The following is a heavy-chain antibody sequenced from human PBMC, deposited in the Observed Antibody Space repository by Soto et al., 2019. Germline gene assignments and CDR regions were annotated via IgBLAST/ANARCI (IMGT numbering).Heavy chain of an antibody. Sequence: SVKVSCKASGGTSSSYAISWVRQAPGQGLEWMGGIIPIFGTANYAQKFQGRVTITADESTSTAYMELSSLRSEDTAVYYCASTKQQLVRLYRRYYYYYGMDVWGQGTTVTVSS. J-gene: IGHJ6*02. V-gene: IGHV1-69*13. CDR1: GGTSSSYA. CDR3: ASTKQQLVRLYRRYYYYYGMDV. D-gene: IGHD6-13*01. CDR2: IIPIFGTA.